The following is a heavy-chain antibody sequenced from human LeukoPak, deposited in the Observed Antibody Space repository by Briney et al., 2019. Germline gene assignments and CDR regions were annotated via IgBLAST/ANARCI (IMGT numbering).Heavy chain of an antibody. V-gene: IGHV3-7*04. D-gene: IGHD1-1*01. CDR3: ARGDDFSGDH. CDR2: IHPEGNEK. CDR1: GFTFSNFW. Sequence: PGGSLRLSCAVSGFTFSNFWMSWVRQAPGRGLEWVANIHPEGNEKYHVESVKGRFTISRDNAKNSLFLQKNGLRVEDTAVYYCARGDDFSGDHWGQGTLVTVSP. J-gene: IGHJ4*02.